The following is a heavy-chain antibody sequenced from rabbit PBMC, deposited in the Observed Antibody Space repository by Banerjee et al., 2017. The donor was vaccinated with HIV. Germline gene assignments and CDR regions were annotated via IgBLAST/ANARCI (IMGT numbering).Heavy chain of an antibody. CDR2: IDTGDGDN. Sequence: QEQLVESGGGLVQPEGSLTLTCTASGIDFSSYYYMCWVRQAPGKGLEWIGCIDTGDGDNYYATWAKGRFTISKTSSTTVTLQMTSLTAADTATYFCVRDIRYDDSGDYVGAFDPWGPGTLVTVS. CDR1: GIDFSSYYY. J-gene: IGHJ2*01. V-gene: IGHV1S45*01. D-gene: IGHD2-1*01. CDR3: VRDIRYDDSGDYVGAFDP.